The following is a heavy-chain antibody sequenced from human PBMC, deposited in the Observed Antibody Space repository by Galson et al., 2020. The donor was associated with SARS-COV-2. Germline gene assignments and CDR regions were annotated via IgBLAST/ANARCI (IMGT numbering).Heavy chain of an antibody. Sequence: GESLKISCKASGYTFTSYGISWVRQAPGQGLEWMGWISAYNGNTNYAQKLQGRVTMTTDTSTSTAYMELRSLRSDDTAVYYCARDPGFVVGPADAFDIWGRGTMVTVAS. CDR1: GYTFTSYG. CDR2: ISAYNGNT. CDR3: ARDPGFVVGPADAFDI. J-gene: IGHJ3*02. D-gene: IGHD3-10*01. V-gene: IGHV1-18*04.